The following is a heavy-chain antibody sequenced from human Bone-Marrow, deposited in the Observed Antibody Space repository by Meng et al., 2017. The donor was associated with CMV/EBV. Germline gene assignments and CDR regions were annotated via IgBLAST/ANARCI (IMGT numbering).Heavy chain of an antibody. CDR2: ISSNGGST. CDR3: GRALVGGTGGTDV. D-gene: IGHD1-26*01. CDR1: GFTFSSYA. J-gene: IGHJ6*02. V-gene: IGHV3-64*02. Sequence: GESLKISCAASGFTFSSYAMHWVRQAPGKGLEYVSAISSNGGSTYYADSVKGRFTISRDNAKKSLYLQMNSLRAEDMSVYYCGRALVGGTGGTDVWGQGTTVTVSS.